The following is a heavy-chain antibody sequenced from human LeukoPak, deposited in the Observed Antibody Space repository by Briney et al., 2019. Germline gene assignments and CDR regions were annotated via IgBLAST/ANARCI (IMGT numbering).Heavy chain of an antibody. J-gene: IGHJ3*02. D-gene: IGHD3-10*01. V-gene: IGHV3-74*01. CDR3: ARRKDGVWAFDI. Sequence: GGSLRLSCGASGFTFNKQWMHWARQAPGMGLVWVSRINSDGSGTTYADSVKGRVTISRDNAKNTLYLQMNSLRAEDAAVYYCARRKDGVWAFDIWGQGTTVTVSS. CDR1: GFTFNKQW. CDR2: INSDGSGT.